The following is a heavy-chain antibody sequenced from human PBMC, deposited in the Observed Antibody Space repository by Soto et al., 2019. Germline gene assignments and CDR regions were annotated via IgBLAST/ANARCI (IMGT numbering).Heavy chain of an antibody. J-gene: IGHJ3*01. CDR2: IKQDESEK. CDR3: ATWHFPLIGFDV. CDR1: GFTFSLYW. V-gene: IGHV3-7*01. D-gene: IGHD3-3*02. Sequence: GGSLRLSCAASGFTFSLYWMAWVRQAPGGGLEWLANIKQDESEKYYVDSVKGRFTISRDNAKNSLFLQMNSLRVEDTAVYYCATWHFPLIGFDVWGLGTMVTVSS.